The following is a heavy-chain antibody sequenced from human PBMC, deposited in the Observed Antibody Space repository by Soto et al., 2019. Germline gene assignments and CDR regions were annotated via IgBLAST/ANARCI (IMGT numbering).Heavy chain of an antibody. CDR3: ASTRIFDP. J-gene: IGHJ5*02. Sequence: PGGSLRLSCAASGFTFSSYWMSWFSQAPGKGLAWVANIKQDGSAEYYVDSVKGRFTISRDNAKNSLYLQMNSLRAEDTAVYYCASTRIFDPWGQGTLVTVSS. CDR1: GFTFSSYW. D-gene: IGHD2-15*01. V-gene: IGHV3-7*01. CDR2: IKQDGSAE.